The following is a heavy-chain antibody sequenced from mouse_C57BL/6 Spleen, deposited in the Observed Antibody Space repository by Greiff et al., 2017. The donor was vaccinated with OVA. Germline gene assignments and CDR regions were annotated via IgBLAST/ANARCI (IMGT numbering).Heavy chain of an antibody. CDR1: GFTFSSYA. CDR3: ARATGTDRFDY. J-gene: IGHJ2*01. V-gene: IGHV5-4*03. Sequence: EVKLMESGGGLVKPGGSLKLSCAASGFTFSSYAMSWVRQTPEKRLEWVATISDGGSYTYYPDNVKGRFTISRDNAKNNLYLQMSNLKSEDTAMYYCARATGTDRFDYWGQGTTLTVSS. D-gene: IGHD4-1*01. CDR2: ISDGGSYT.